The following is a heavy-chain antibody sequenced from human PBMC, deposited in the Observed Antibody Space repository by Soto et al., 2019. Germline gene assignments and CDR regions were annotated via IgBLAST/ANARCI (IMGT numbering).Heavy chain of an antibody. CDR2: ISASGSYT. V-gene: IGHV3-21*01. CDR1: GFVFSSYS. J-gene: IGHJ6*02. D-gene: IGHD2-21*01. Sequence: EVILVESGGGLVKPGGSLRLSCANSGFVFSSYSMNWVRQAPGKGLEWVSSISASGSYTFHADSVKGRFTISRDNANNLLYLQMSSLSPDDTAVYYCAREVIEVTNGMDVWGQGTTVTVSS. CDR3: AREVIEVTNGMDV.